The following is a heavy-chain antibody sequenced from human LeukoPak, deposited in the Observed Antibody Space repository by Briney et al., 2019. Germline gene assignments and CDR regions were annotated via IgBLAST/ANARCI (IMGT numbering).Heavy chain of an antibody. D-gene: IGHD4-17*01. J-gene: IGHJ4*02. CDR1: GGSISSGGYY. CDR3: ARAPLNYGDYGDY. Sequence: PSETLSLTCTVSGGSISSGGYYWSWIRQHPGKGLEWIGYIYYSGSTYYNPSLKSRVTISVDTSKNQFSPKLSSVTAADTAVYYCARAPLNYGDYGDYWGQGTLVTVSS. CDR2: IYYSGST. V-gene: IGHV4-31*03.